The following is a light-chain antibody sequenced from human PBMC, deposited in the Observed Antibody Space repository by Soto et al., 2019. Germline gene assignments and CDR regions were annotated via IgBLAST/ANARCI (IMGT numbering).Light chain of an antibody. CDR1: QGIYKY. CDR3: QQRVNWPIT. J-gene: IGKJ5*01. V-gene: IGKV3D-11*01. CDR2: DAS. Sequence: ETVLTQSPATMSLSPGDRVTLSCRASQGIYKYLGWYQQKPGQTPRLLIFDASHRATGIPARFSGSVSGTDFTLPISSLEPEVFAVYSCQQRVNWPITFGLCTGLEI.